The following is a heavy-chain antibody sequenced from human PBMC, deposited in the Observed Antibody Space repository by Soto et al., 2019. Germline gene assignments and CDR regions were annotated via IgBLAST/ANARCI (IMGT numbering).Heavy chain of an antibody. J-gene: IGHJ4*02. CDR1: GFTFSSYA. Sequence: PGGSLRLSCAASGFTFSSYAMHWVRQAPGKGLEWVAVISYDGSNKYYADSVKGRFTISRDNSKNTLYLQMNSLRAEDTAVYYCARDRGSSGYPHGPFDYWGQGTLVTVSS. CDR3: ARDRGSSGYPHGPFDY. CDR2: ISYDGSNK. D-gene: IGHD3-22*01. V-gene: IGHV3-30-3*01.